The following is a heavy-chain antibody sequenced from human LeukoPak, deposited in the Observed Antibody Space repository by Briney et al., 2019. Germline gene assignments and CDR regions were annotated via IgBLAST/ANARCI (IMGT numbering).Heavy chain of an antibody. Sequence: PGGTLRLSCAASGATFSSYGMNWVRQAPGRGLEWVSSISSSGSYIYYADSVKGRFTISRDNAKNSLYLQMNTLRTEDTAVYYCAINHRDGYSELGYWGQGTLVTVSS. V-gene: IGHV3-21*01. D-gene: IGHD5-24*01. CDR1: GATFSSYG. CDR2: ISSSGSYI. CDR3: AINHRDGYSELGY. J-gene: IGHJ4*02.